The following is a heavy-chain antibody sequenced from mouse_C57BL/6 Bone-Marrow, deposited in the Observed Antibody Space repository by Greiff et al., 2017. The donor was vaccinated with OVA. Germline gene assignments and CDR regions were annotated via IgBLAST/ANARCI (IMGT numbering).Heavy chain of an antibody. D-gene: IGHD1-1*01. Sequence: QVQLQQPGAELVRPGSSVKLSCKASGYTFTSYWMDWVKQRPGQGLEWIGNIYPSDSETHYNQKFKDKATLTVDKSSSTAYMQLSSLTSEDSAVYYYARGLVITTVVARALDYWGQGTSVTVSS. CDR1: GYTFTSYW. V-gene: IGHV1-61*01. J-gene: IGHJ4*01. CDR3: ARGLVITTVVARALDY. CDR2: IYPSDSET.